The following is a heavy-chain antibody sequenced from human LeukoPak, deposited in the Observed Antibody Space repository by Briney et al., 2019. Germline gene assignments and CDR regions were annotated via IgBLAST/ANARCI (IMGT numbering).Heavy chain of an antibody. D-gene: IGHD3-16*01. CDR3: ASRPTFRGY. V-gene: IGHV3-7*01. CDR2: IKQDGSEK. J-gene: IGHJ4*02. Sequence: GRSLRLSCLTSGFTFSNHAMNWVRQAPGKGLEWVANIKQDGSEKYYVDSVKGRFTISRDNAKNSLYLQMNSLRAEDTAVYYCASRPTFRGYWGQGTLVTVSS. CDR1: GFTFSNHA.